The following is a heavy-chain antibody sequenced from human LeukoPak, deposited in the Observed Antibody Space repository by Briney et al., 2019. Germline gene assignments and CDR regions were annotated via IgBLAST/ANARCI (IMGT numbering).Heavy chain of an antibody. Sequence: ETSETLSLTCSVSGDSISSSSYYWGWIRQPPGKGLEWIANIYYTGSTYYNPSLKSRVTISVDTSKNQFSLKLSSVTAADTAVYYCARGGGSYGYYMGVWGKGPTVTVSS. D-gene: IGHD5-18*01. V-gene: IGHV4-39*07. CDR3: ARGGGSYGYYMGV. CDR1: GDSISSSSYY. CDR2: IYYTGST. J-gene: IGHJ6*03.